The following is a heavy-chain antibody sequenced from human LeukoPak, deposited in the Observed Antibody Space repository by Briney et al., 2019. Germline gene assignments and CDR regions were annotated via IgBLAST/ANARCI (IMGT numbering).Heavy chain of an antibody. V-gene: IGHV3-30-3*01. CDR1: GFTFSSYA. CDR2: IPYEGSNK. J-gene: IGHJ4*02. D-gene: IGHD3-3*01. CDR3: ARGLEYYFDY. Sequence: GRSLRLSCAASGFTFSSYAMHWVRQAPGKGLEWVAVIPYEGSNKYYADSVKGRFTISRDNSKNTLYLQMNSLRGDDTAVYYCARGLEYYFDYWGQGTLVTVSS.